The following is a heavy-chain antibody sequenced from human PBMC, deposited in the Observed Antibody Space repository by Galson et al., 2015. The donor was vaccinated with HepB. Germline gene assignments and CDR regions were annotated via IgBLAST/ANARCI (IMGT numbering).Heavy chain of an antibody. J-gene: IGHJ3*02. CDR1: GFTFSSYS. D-gene: IGHD2-21*01. Sequence: SLRLSCAASGFTFSSYSMNWVRQAPGKGLEWVSYISSSSSTIYYADSVKGRFTISRDNAKNSLYLQMNSLRAEDTAVYYCARDAYCGGDCYSPLDAFDIWGQGAMVTVSS. CDR2: ISSSSSTI. CDR3: ARDAYCGGDCYSPLDAFDI. V-gene: IGHV3-48*01.